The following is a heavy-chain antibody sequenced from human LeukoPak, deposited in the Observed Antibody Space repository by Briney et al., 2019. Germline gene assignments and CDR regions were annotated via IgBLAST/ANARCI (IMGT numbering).Heavy chain of an antibody. Sequence: SETLSLTCTVSGGSISSSSYYWGWIRQPPGKGLEWIGSIYYSGSTYYNPSLKSRVTISVDTSKNQFSLKLSSVTAADTAVYYCARGLYDFWSGYYSPPLGYWGQGTLVTVSS. V-gene: IGHV4-39*07. CDR2: IYYSGST. CDR3: ARGLYDFWSGYYSPPLGY. J-gene: IGHJ4*02. D-gene: IGHD3-3*01. CDR1: GGSISSSSYY.